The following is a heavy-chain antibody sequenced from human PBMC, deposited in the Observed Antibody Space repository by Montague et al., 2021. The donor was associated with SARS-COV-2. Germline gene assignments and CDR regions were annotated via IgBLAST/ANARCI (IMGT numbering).Heavy chain of an antibody. CDR3: TRRGRKLLPVATTIGGFDI. CDR1: GGSISSSNYY. V-gene: IGHV4-39*02. Sequence: SETLSLTCTVSGGSISSSNYYWDWIRQPPGKGLEWIGSIYDSGGTXYNPSLKSRVTISVDTSKNHFSLKLSSVTAADTAVYYCTRRGRKLLPVATTIGGFDIWGQGTMVTVSS. J-gene: IGHJ3*02. CDR2: IYDSGGT. D-gene: IGHD5-12*01.